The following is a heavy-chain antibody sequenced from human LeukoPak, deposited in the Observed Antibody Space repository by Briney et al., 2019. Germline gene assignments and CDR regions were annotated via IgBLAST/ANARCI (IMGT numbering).Heavy chain of an antibody. Sequence: GGSLRLSCAASGFSFSTYAMSWVRQAPGKGLDWVSLISGSGTSTYYADSVKGRFTISRDNSKNTLYLQMNSLRAEDTALYYCAKGQGGNSYGWDHWGQGTLVTVSS. D-gene: IGHD5-18*01. CDR2: ISGSGTST. V-gene: IGHV3-23*01. CDR3: AKGQGGNSYGWDH. CDR1: GFSFSTYA. J-gene: IGHJ4*02.